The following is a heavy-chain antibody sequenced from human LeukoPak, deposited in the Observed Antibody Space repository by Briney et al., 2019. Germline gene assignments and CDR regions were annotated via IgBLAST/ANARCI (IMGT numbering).Heavy chain of an antibody. CDR3: ARRRTAKRYDAFDI. CDR2: IYPGDSDT. J-gene: IGHJ3*02. Sequence: GESLKISCKGPGYSFTSNWIGWVRQMPGKGLEWMGIIYPGDSDTRYSPSFQGQVTISADKSISTAYLQWSSLKASDTAMYYCARRRTAKRYDAFDIWGQGTMVTVSS. V-gene: IGHV5-51*01. CDR1: GYSFTSNW. D-gene: IGHD5-18*01.